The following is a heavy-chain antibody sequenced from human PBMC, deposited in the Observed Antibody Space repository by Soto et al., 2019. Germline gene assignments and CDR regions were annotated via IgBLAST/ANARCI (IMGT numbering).Heavy chain of an antibody. D-gene: IGHD3-22*01. CDR2: MNSDRSNT. V-gene: IGHV3-74*01. Sequence: GGSLRLSCAASGFTFSNYWMHWVRQAPGKGLEWISRMNSDRSNTVYADAVKGRFTISRENAKNTLYLQMKRLRGEDTAVYYCSRDDYYDSSGYLAPLDYWGQGTLVTVSS. CDR1: GFTFSNYW. CDR3: SRDDYYDSSGYLAPLDY. J-gene: IGHJ4*02.